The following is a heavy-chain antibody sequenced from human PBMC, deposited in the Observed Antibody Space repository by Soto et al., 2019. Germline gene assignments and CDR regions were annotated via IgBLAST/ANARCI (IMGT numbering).Heavy chain of an antibody. CDR1: GYIFTSYG. CDR2: ISAYNGNT. Sequence: QVQLVQSGAEVKKPGASVKVSCKASGYIFTSYGISLVRQAPGQGLEWMGWISAYNGNTNYAQKLQGRVTMTSDTSKSTAYTELRSLRSDDTAVYYCATIRIIAAAGGYYYYGMDVW. D-gene: IGHD6-13*01. J-gene: IGHJ6*01. V-gene: IGHV1-18*01. CDR3: ATIRIIAAAGGYYYYGMDV.